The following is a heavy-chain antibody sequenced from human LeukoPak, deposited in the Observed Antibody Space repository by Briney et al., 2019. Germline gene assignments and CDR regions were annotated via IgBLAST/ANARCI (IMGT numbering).Heavy chain of an antibody. V-gene: IGHV3-73*01. D-gene: IGHD1-26*01. CDR2: IDKKDKGYATAT. CDR1: GFTFSGSA. Sequence: GGSLRLSCAASGFTFSGSAIHWARQSSGKGLEWVGQIDKKDKGYATATAYAASVKGRFTISRDDSINTAYLQMKSPKTEDTALYYCTRDSGTYNWFDPWGQGTLVTVSS. J-gene: IGHJ5*02. CDR3: TRDSGTYNWFDP.